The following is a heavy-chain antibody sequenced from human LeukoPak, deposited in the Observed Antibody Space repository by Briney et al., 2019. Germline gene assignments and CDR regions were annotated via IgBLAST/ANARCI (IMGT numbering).Heavy chain of an antibody. CDR3: ARYCSSTSCYSDY. D-gene: IGHD2-2*01. CDR1: GYTFTGYY. CDR2: INPISGGT. J-gene: IGHJ4*02. V-gene: IGHV1-2*06. Sequence: ASVKVSCKASGYTFTGYYMHWVRQPPGQGLEYMGRINPISGGTVYAQKFQGRVTMTRDTSITTAYMELTRLRSDDTAVYYCARYCSSTSCYSDYWGQGTLVTVSS.